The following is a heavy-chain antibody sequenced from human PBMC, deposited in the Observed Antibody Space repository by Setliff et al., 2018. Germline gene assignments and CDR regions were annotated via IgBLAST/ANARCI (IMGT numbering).Heavy chain of an antibody. CDR3: ARINFYESSGYYYAPDF. CDR1: GFSFSDNY. CDR2: LDNDGST. D-gene: IGHD3-22*01. J-gene: IGHJ4*02. V-gene: IGHV3-53*01. Sequence: TGGSLRLSCAASGFSFSDNYMSWIRQAPGKGLEWVSLLDNDGSTYYADSVKGRFTISRDNSKNTLYLQMSSLRAEDTAVYYCARINFYESSGYYYAPDFWGQGTLVTVSS.